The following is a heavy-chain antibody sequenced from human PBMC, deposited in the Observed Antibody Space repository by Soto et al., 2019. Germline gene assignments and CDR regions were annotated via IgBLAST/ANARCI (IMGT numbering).Heavy chain of an antibody. V-gene: IGHV3-48*03. CDR2: INRASGDTV. J-gene: IGHJ6*02. Sequence: PGGSLRLSCVASGFTFSTYDMNWVRQAPGKGLEWVSSINRASGDTVYYADSVKGRFTISRDNAKNTLYLEMNSLRAEDSAVYYCTDLSVTGGVDVWGQGTTVTVSS. D-gene: IGHD3-16*01. CDR1: GFTFSTYD. CDR3: TDLSVTGGVDV.